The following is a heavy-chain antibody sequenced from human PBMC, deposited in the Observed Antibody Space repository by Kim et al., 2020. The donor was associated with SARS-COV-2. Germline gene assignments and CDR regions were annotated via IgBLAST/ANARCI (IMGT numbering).Heavy chain of an antibody. D-gene: IGHD3-9*01. V-gene: IGHV1-69*04. Sequence: YAQKFQGRVTITADKSTSTAYMELSSLRSEDTAVYYCARADDILTGRFDYWGQGTLVTVSS. J-gene: IGHJ4*02. CDR3: ARADDILTGRFDY.